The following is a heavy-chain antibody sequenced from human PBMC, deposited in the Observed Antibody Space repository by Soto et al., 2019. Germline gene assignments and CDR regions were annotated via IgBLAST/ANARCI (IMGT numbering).Heavy chain of an antibody. CDR1: GYTFTGYY. V-gene: IGHV1-2*04. CDR2: INPNSGGT. D-gene: IGHD2-15*01. CDR3: ARGGYCSGGRCYQFDH. J-gene: IGHJ4*02. Sequence: ASLKVSCKASGYTFTGYYMHWVRQAPGQGLEWMGWINPNSGGTNYAQKFQGWVTMTRDTSISTAYMELSRLRSDDTAVYYCARGGYCSGGRCYQFDHCVQGTLATVPS.